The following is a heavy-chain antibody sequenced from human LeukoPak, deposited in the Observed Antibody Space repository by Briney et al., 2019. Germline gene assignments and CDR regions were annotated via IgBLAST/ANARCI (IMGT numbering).Heavy chain of an antibody. D-gene: IGHD2-2*01. J-gene: IGHJ6*03. V-gene: IGHV4-59*01. CDR1: GGSISGFH. Sequence: PSETLSLTCTVSGGSISGFHWSWIRQPPGKRLEWIGYIYDSGSTNYNPSLKSRVTISVDTSKKQFSLKMSSVTAADTAVYYCARDLSYCSSTSRYGYMDVWGKGTTVTVSS. CDR2: IYDSGST. CDR3: ARDLSYCSSTSRYGYMDV.